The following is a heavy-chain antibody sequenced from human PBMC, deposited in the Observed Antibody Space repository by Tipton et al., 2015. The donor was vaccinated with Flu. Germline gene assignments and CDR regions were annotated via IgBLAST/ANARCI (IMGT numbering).Heavy chain of an antibody. CDR3: AKEGYCNTDSGYGAYERDY. J-gene: IGHJ4*01. V-gene: IGHV1-18*04. CDR2: ISGYNGNT. D-gene: IGHD2-2*01. CDR1: GYTFTSYG. Sequence: QSGAEVKKPGASVKVSCKASGYTFTSYGISWVRQAPGQGLEWMGWISGYNGNTNYAQKLQCRVTMTTDTSTRTAYMELRSLRSDGSAEDCCAKEGYCNTDSGYGAYERDYWGHGALVNVSS.